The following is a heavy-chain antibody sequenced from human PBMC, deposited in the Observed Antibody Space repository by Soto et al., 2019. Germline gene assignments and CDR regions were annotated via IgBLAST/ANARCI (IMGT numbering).Heavy chain of an antibody. Sequence: QIALKETDPTLVQPTQTLTLTCTFSGFSLRTRGVGVGWIRQPPGKTLEWLELIYWDNDKRYSPSLESRPTITKGTSENQVVLTMTNMDPVDTGKYYCAQSRCGGDCLLSYPSHYYSGVDVWGQGTTVTVSS. CDR1: GFSLRTRGVG. J-gene: IGHJ6*02. D-gene: IGHD2-21*02. CDR2: IYWDNDK. CDR3: AQSRCGGDCLLSYPSHYYSGVDV. V-gene: IGHV2-5*02.